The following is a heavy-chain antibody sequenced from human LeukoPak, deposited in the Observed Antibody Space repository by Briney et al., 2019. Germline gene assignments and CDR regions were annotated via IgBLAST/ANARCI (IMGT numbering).Heavy chain of an antibody. CDR1: GGSITSYY. J-gene: IGHJ6*02. Sequence: SETLSLTCTVSGGSITSYYWSWIRQPPGKGLEWIGYIYYSGSTNYNPSLKSRVTISVDTSKNQFSLKLSSVTAADTAVYYCARVGYCSGGSCSRVGDYYYGMDVWGQGTTVTVSS. CDR2: IYYSGST. V-gene: IGHV4-59*01. D-gene: IGHD2-15*01. CDR3: ARVGYCSGGSCSRVGDYYYGMDV.